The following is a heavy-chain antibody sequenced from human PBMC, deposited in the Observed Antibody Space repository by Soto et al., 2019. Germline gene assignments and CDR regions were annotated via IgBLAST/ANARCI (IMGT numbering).Heavy chain of an antibody. J-gene: IGHJ3*02. CDR2: ISAYNGNT. Sequence: GASVKVSCKASGYTFTSYGISWVRQAPGQGLEWMGWISAYNGNTNYAQKLQGRVTMTTDTSTSTAYMELRSLRSDDTAVYYCARGITIFGVVLDAFDIWGQGTMVTVSS. CDR3: ARGITIFGVVLDAFDI. CDR1: GYTFTSYG. D-gene: IGHD3-3*01. V-gene: IGHV1-18*01.